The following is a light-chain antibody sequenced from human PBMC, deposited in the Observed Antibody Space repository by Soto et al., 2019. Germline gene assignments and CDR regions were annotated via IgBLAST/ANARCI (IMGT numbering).Light chain of an antibody. CDR1: SSDVGGYNY. J-gene: IGLJ2*01. CDR3: SSYRTSSTAVL. Sequence: QSALTQPASVSGSPGQSIAISCTGTSSDVGGYNYVSWYQQHPGNAPKLMIYDVSNRPSGVSDRFSGSKSGNTASLTISGLQAEDEADYYCSSYRTSSTAVLFGGGTKLTVL. CDR2: DVS. V-gene: IGLV2-14*01.